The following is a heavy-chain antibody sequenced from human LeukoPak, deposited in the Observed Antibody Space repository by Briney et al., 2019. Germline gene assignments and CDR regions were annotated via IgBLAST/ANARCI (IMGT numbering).Heavy chain of an antibody. V-gene: IGHV4-34*01. CDR1: GGSFSDYY. CDR3: ARETMVRGVLYYYYMDV. J-gene: IGHJ6*03. CDR2: INHSGST. Sequence: SETLSLXCAVYGGSFSDYYWSWIRQPPGKGLEWIGEINHSGSTNYSTSLMSRVTISVDTSKNQFSLKLSSVTAADTAVYYCARETMVRGVLYYYYMDVWGKGSTVTVSS. D-gene: IGHD3-10*01.